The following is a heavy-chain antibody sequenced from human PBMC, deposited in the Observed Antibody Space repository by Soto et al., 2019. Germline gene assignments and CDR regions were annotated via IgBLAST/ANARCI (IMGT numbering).Heavy chain of an antibody. D-gene: IGHD2-2*01. CDR2: IYYSGST. CDR3: ARVPRVVPAAIDY. CDR1: CGSIISGDYY. V-gene: IGHV4-30-4*01. Sequence: PSETLSLTCTFSCGSIISGDYYWSWIRQPPGKGLEWIGYIYYSGSTYYNPSLKSRVTISVDTSKNQFSLKLSSVTAADTAVYYCARVPRVVPAAIDYWGQGTLVTVSS. J-gene: IGHJ4*02.